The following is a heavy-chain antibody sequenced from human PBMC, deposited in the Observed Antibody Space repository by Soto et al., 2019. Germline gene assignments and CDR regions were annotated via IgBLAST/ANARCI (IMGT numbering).Heavy chain of an antibody. CDR2: INPNSGGT. V-gene: IGHV1-2*04. CDR3: ARGGGAAAGTMVRYFDL. D-gene: IGHD6-13*01. Sequence: QVQLVQSGAEVKKPGASVKVSCKASGYTFTGYYMHWVRQAPGQGLEWMGWINPNSGGTNYAQEFQGWVPMTKDTSIRTGDVELSRPRSYDTDVVYLARGGGAAAGTMVRYFDLWGRGTLVTVSS. CDR1: GYTFTGYY. J-gene: IGHJ2*01.